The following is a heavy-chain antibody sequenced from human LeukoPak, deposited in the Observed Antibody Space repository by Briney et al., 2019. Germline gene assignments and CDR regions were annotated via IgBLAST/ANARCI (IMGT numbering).Heavy chain of an antibody. CDR1: GFTFSSYW. J-gene: IGHJ4*02. D-gene: IGHD4-11*01. V-gene: IGHV3-7*03. CDR2: IKQDGSEK. Sequence: GGSLRLSCAASGFTFSSYWMSWVRQAPGKGLEWVANIKQDGSEKHYVDSVKGRFTISRDNAKNSVYLQMSSLRAEDTAVYFCAKVYCSPSNCQLVDYWGQGTLVTVSS. CDR3: AKVYCSPSNCQLVDY.